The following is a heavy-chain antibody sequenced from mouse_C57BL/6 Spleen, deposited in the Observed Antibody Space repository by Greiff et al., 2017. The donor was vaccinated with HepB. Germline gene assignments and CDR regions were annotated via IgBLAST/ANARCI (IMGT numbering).Heavy chain of an antibody. CDR3: ARGGYDYSAWFAY. CDR2: IYPGSGST. D-gene: IGHD2-4*01. Sequence: VQLKQPGAELVKPGASVKMSCKASGYTFTSYWITWVKQRPGQGLEWIGDIYPGSGSTNYNEKFKSKATLTVDTSSSTAYMQLSSLTSEDSAVYYCARGGYDYSAWFAYWGQGTLVTVSA. CDR1: GYTFTSYW. J-gene: IGHJ3*01. V-gene: IGHV1-55*01.